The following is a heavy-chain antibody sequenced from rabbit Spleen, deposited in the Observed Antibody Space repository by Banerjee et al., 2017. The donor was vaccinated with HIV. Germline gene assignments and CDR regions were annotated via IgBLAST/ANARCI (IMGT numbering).Heavy chain of an antibody. V-gene: IGHV1S40*01. CDR3: ARDDAGWASDGDAWEYYFNL. D-gene: IGHD6-1*01. CDR1: GFSFSAGYY. Sequence: QSLEESGGGLVQPEGSLTLTCTASGFSFSAGYYMCWVRQAPGKGLEWIACIYTGSSGSTYYASWVNGRFTVSKTSSTTVTLQMTSLTAADTATYFCARDDAGWASDGDAWEYYFNLWGQGTLVTVS. CDR2: IYTGSSGST. J-gene: IGHJ4*01.